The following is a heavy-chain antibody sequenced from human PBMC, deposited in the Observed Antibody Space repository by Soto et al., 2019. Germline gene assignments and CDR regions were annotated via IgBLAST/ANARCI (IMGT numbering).Heavy chain of an antibody. CDR3: ARDCIVGDTYYYYYGMEV. J-gene: IGHJ6*02. CDR1: VFTFGDYY. Sequence: GGALRLACAASVFTFGDYYMGWIRQAPGKGLEWVSYISSSGSTIYYADSVKGRFTISRDNAKNSLYLQMNSLRAEDTAVYYCARDCIVGDTYYYYYGMEVWGQGTTVTVS. V-gene: IGHV3-11*01. CDR2: ISSSGSTI. D-gene: IGHD1-26*01.